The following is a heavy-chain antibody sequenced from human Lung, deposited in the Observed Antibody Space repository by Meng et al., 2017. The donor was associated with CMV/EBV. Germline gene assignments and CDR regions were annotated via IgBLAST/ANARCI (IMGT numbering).Heavy chain of an antibody. J-gene: IGHJ4*02. V-gene: IGHV1-46*01. CDR3: ASGWGGDYYDN. Sequence: ASVKVSXKASGYTFTSYYMHWVRQAPGQGLEWMGIINPSGGSTSYAQKFQGRVTMTRDTSTSTVYMELSSLRSEDTAVYYCASGWGGDYYDNWCQGTLVTVSS. CDR1: GYTFTSYY. CDR2: INPSGGST. D-gene: IGHD3-10*01.